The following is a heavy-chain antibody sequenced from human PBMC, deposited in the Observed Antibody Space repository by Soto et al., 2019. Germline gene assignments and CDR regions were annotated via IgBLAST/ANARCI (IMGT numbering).Heavy chain of an antibody. V-gene: IGHV5-51*01. CDR1: GYTFSCHW. CDR3: VRADTCTDYFDY. CDR2: ISPGGSNT. J-gene: IGHJ4*02. Sequence: VESLKTSCKAAGYTFSCHWIACFPQQPGKGLEWVGIISPGGSNTRYSPSVPGRVTISTDKSINTADLQMNSLKAADTAMYYCVRADTCTDYFDYWGQGTLVTVSS.